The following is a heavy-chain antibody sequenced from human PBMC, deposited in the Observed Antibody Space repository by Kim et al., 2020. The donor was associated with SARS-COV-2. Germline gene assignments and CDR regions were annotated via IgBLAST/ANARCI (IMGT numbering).Heavy chain of an antibody. J-gene: IGHJ4*02. Sequence: TNDNPSLKSRVTISVDTSKTQFSLKLSSVTAADTAVYYCARAAGSSWYTYWGQGTLVTVSS. D-gene: IGHD6-13*01. CDR2: T. V-gene: IGHV4-34*01. CDR3: ARAAGSSWYTY.